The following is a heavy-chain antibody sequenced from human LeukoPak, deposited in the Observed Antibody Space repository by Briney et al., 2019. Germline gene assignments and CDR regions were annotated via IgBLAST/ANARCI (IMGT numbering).Heavy chain of an antibody. CDR1: GGTFSSYA. Sequence: SVKVSCKASGGTFSSYAISWVRQAPGQGLEWMGGIIPIFGTANYAQKFQGRVTITADESTSTAYMELSSLRSEDTAVYYCAMGLGYCSGGSCYYNWFDPWGQGTQVTVSS. V-gene: IGHV1-69*01. CDR2: IIPIFGTA. CDR3: AMGLGYCSGGSCYYNWFDP. D-gene: IGHD2-15*01. J-gene: IGHJ5*02.